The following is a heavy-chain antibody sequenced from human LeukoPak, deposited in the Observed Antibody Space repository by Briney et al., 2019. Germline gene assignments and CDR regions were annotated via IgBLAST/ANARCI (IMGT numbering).Heavy chain of an antibody. V-gene: IGHV3-30*04. CDR3: ARESNGLEY. Sequence: GGSLRLSCAASGFTFTDYSMSWIRQAPGKGLEWVAVMLYDGSNKYYADPVKGRVTISRDNSKNTLYLQMNSLRAEDTAVYYCARESNGLEYWGQGALVTVSS. J-gene: IGHJ4*02. CDR2: MLYDGSNK. D-gene: IGHD3-22*01. CDR1: GFTFTDYS.